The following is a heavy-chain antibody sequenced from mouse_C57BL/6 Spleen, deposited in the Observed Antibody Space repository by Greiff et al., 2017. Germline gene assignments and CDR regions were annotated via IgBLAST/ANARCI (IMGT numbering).Heavy chain of an antibody. Sequence: QVQLQQPGAELVRPGSSVKLSCKASGYTFTSYWMHWVKQRPIQGLEWIGNIDPSDSETHYNQKFKDKATLTVDKSSSTAYMQLSSLTSEDSAVYYCARFPDSVYWYFDVWGTGTTVTVSS. CDR3: ARFPDSVYWYFDV. CDR2: IDPSDSET. CDR1: GYTFTSYW. V-gene: IGHV1-52*01. J-gene: IGHJ1*03.